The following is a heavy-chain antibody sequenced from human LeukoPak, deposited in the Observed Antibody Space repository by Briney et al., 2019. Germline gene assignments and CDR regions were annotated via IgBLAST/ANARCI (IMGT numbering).Heavy chain of an antibody. D-gene: IGHD2-8*01. CDR2: ISSNGGST. CDR3: ARAVLDYYYYYYMDV. V-gene: IGHV3-64*01. CDR1: GFTFSSYA. J-gene: IGHJ6*03. Sequence: PGGSLRLSCAASGFTFSSYAMHWVRQAPGKGLEYVSAISSNGGSTYYANSVKGRFTISRDNSKNTLYLQMGSLRAEDMAVYYCARAVLDYYYYYYMDVWGKGTTVTISS.